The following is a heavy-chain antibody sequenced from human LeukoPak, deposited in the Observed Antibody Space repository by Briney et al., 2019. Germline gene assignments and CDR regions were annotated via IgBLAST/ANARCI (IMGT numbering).Heavy chain of an antibody. J-gene: IGHJ4*02. CDR1: GFTFSSYG. V-gene: IGHV3-30*18. D-gene: IGHD6-19*01. CDR3: AKDSSGWIDY. Sequence: GGSLRLSCAASGFTFSSYGMSWVRQAPGKGLEWMAVISYDGSNKYYADSVKGRFTISRDNSKNTLYLQMNSLRAEDTAVYYCAKDSSGWIDYWGQGTLVTVSS. CDR2: ISYDGSNK.